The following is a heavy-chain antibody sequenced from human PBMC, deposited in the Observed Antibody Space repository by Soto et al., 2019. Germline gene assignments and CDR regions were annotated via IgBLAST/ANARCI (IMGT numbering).Heavy chain of an antibody. V-gene: IGHV1-69*02. CDR3: ARADEYSSSSDTFYFAD. CDR1: GGTFSSYT. J-gene: IGHJ4*02. D-gene: IGHD6-6*01. CDR2: IIPILGIA. Sequence: QVQLVQSGAEVKKPGSSVKVSCKASGGTFSSYTISWVRQAPGQGLEWMGRIIPILGIANYAQKFQGRVTITADKSTSKAYRELSSLRSEDTAVYYCARADEYSSSSDTFYFADWGQGTLVTVSS.